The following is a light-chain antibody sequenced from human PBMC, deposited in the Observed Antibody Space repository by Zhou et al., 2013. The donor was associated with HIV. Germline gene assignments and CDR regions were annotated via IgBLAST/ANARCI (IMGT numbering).Light chain of an antibody. J-gene: IGKJ1*01. V-gene: IGKV3-11*01. CDR2: DAS. CDR1: QSVSSY. Sequence: EIVLTQSPATLSLSPGERATLSCRASQSVSSYLAWYQQKPGQAPRLLIYDASNRATGIPARFSGSGSGTDFTLTISSLEPDDFAVXYCQQSYARRRPTFG. CDR3: QQSYARRRPT.